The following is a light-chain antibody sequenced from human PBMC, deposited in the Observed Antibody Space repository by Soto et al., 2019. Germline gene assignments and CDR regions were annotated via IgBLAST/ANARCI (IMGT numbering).Light chain of an antibody. Sequence: DIQMTQSPSTLSASVGDRVTITCRASQSISSWLAWYQQKQGKAPKLLIYDASRLASAGPSRFSGSGTGTEFTANIGTLQRDDFATYYCQQYNSYSTFGQGTKVEIK. J-gene: IGKJ1*01. CDR1: QSISSW. CDR2: DAS. V-gene: IGKV1-5*01. CDR3: QQYNSYST.